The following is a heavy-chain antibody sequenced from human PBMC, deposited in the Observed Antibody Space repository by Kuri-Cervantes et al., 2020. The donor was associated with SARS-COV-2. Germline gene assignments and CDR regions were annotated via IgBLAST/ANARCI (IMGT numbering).Heavy chain of an antibody. CDR1: GGSLSGHY. V-gene: IGHV4-59*11. J-gene: IGHJ4*02. CDR2: IYYSGST. D-gene: IGHD6-19*01. Sequence: ESLKISCTVSGGSLSGHYWSWVRQPPGKGLEWIGYIYYSGSTNYNPSLKSRVTISVDTSKNQFSLKLSSVTAADTAVYYCARLVSSGWYAFDYWGQGTLVTVSS. CDR3: ARLVSSGWYAFDY.